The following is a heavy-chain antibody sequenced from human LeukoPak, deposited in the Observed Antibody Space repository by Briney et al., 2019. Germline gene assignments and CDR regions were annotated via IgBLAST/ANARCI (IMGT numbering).Heavy chain of an antibody. CDR1: GYTFTSYA. Sequence: GASVKVSCKASGYTFTSYAISWVRQAPGQGLEWMGRIIPILGIANYAQKFQGRVTITADKSTSTAYMELSSLRSEDTAVYYCARGSNYYDSSGYFPAYWGQGTLVTVSS. D-gene: IGHD3-22*01. V-gene: IGHV1-69*04. CDR3: ARGSNYYDSSGYFPAY. J-gene: IGHJ4*02. CDR2: IIPILGIA.